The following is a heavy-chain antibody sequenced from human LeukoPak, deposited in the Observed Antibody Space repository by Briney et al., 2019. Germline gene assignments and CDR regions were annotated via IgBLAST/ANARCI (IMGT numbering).Heavy chain of an antibody. D-gene: IGHD2-2*01. CDR2: INHSGST. CDR3: ARERRAMGYCSSTSCYLAPYYYYYYMDV. J-gene: IGHJ6*03. V-gene: IGHV4-34*01. CDR1: GGSFSGYC. Sequence: TSETLSLTCAVYGGSFSGYCWSWIRQPPGKGLEWIGEINHSGSTNHNPSLKSRVTISVDTSKNQFSLKLSSVTAADTAVYYCARERRAMGYCSSTSCYLAPYYYYYYMDVWGKGTTVTVSS.